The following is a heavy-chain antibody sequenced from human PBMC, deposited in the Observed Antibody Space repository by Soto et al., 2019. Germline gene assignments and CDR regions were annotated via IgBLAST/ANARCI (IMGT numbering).Heavy chain of an antibody. CDR2: IWYDGSNK. J-gene: IGHJ4*02. V-gene: IGHV3-33*01. D-gene: IGHD2-15*01. CDR3: ARDGYCSGGSCYSVPVFDY. Sequence: QVQLVESGGGVVQPWRSLRLSCAAYGFTFSSYGMHWVRQAPGKGLEWVAVIWYDGSNKYYADSVKGRFTISRDNSKNTLYLQMNSLRAEDTAVYYCARDGYCSGGSCYSVPVFDYWGQGTLVTVSS. CDR1: GFTFSSYG.